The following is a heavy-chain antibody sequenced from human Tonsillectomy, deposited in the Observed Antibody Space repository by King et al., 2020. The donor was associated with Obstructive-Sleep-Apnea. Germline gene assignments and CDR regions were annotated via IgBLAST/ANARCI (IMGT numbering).Heavy chain of an antibody. CDR1: GFTFDSYA. CDR3: AKDRYRSGWEYFQD. CDR2: ISGSGDST. D-gene: IGHD6-25*01. V-gene: IGHV3-23*04. J-gene: IGHJ1*01. Sequence: VQLVESGGGLVQPGGSLRLSCAASGFTFDSYAMSWVRQAPGRGLEWVSGISGSGDSTNYADSVKGRFTISTDNSKKTLYLQMNSLRGEDTAVYYCAKDRYRSGWEYFQDWGQGTLVTVSS.